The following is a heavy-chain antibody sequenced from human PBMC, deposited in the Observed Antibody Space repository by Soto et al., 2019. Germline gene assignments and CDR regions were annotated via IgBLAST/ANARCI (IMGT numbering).Heavy chain of an antibody. CDR3: AGLHDYGDPTASHWFDP. CDR1: GYTFTNYA. CDR2: ISVYNGNT. Sequence: QVELVQSGAEVKKPGASVKVSCKASGYTFTNYAITWVRQAPGQGLEWMGWISVYNGNTNYAQKLQGRVALTLDTSTSTAYMDLRSLRSDDTAVYYCAGLHDYGDPTASHWFDPWGHGTLVTVSS. D-gene: IGHD4-17*01. J-gene: IGHJ5*02. V-gene: IGHV1-18*04.